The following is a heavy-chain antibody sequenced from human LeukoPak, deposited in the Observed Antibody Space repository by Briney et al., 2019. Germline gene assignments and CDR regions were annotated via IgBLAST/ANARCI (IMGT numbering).Heavy chain of an antibody. Sequence: PSETLSLTCTVSGGSISSSSYYWGWIRQPPGKGLEWIGSIYYSGSTYYNPSLKSRVTISVDTSKNQFSLKLSSVTAADTAVYYCARTAAAGYFDVWGRGTTVTVSS. J-gene: IGHJ6*04. D-gene: IGHD6-13*01. CDR3: ARTAAAGYFDV. V-gene: IGHV4-39*01. CDR1: GGSISSSSYY. CDR2: IYYSGST.